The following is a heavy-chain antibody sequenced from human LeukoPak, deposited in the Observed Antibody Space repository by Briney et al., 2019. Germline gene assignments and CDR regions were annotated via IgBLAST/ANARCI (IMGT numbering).Heavy chain of an antibody. V-gene: IGHV4-39*01. CDR2: IYYSGST. J-gene: IGHJ4*02. CDR3: VNYYDSSDYQQPNHFDY. Sequence: SETLSLTCTVSGASISSSTDYWGWIRQPPGKGLEWISNIYYSGSTYYNPSLKSRVTISVDTSKNQFSLKLSSVTAADTAVYYCVNYYDSSDYQQPNHFDYWGQGTLVTVSS. CDR1: GASISSSTDY. D-gene: IGHD3-22*01.